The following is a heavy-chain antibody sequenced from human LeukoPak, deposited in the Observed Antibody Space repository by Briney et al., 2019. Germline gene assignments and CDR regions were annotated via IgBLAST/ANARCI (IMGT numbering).Heavy chain of an antibody. J-gene: IGHJ6*03. V-gene: IGHV4-39*07. Sequence: SETLSLTCSVSGGSISSFGYYWGWIRQPPGKGLEWIGSMFYSGSTYYNPSLKSRVTISVDTSKNQFSLKLSSVTAADTAVYYCARSVEGYCSGGSCYSYYYYMDVWGKGTTVTVSS. D-gene: IGHD2-15*01. CDR3: ARSVEGYCSGGSCYSYYYYMDV. CDR1: GGSISSFGYY. CDR2: MFYSGST.